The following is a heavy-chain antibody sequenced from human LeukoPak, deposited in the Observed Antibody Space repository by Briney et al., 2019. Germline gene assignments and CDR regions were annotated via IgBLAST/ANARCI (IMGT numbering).Heavy chain of an antibody. J-gene: IGHJ4*02. CDR3: ARDRWLDF. D-gene: IGHD4-23*01. CDR2: IYNSENT. Sequence: SETLSLTCTVSGASISSYYWSWIRQPPGKGLEWLGYIYNSENTNYNPSVKSRVSMSVDTSRNQFSLKLSSVTAADTAVYYCARDRWLDFWGQGTLVTVSS. CDR1: GASISSYY. V-gene: IGHV4-59*01.